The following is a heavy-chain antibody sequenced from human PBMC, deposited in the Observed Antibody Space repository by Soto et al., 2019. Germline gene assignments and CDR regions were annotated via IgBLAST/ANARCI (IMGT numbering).Heavy chain of an antibody. CDR2: IIPIFGTA. V-gene: IGHV1-69*13. CDR3: ARILGSNYKWFDP. J-gene: IGHJ5*02. D-gene: IGHD2-15*01. Sequence: GASVKVSCKASGGTFSSYAISWVRQAPGQGLEWMGGIIPIFGTANYAQKFQGRVTITADESTSTAYMELSSLRSDDTAVYYCARILGSNYKWFDPWGQGTLVTVSS. CDR1: GGTFSSYA.